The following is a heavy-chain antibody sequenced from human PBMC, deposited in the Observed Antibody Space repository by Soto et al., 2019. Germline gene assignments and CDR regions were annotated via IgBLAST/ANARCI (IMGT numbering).Heavy chain of an antibody. CDR2: INHSGST. J-gene: IGHJ4*02. D-gene: IGHD6-19*01. CDR1: GGSFSGYY. CDR3: ASFLRLHGSGEAYHFDY. Sequence: SETLSLTCAVYGGSFSGYYWSWIRQPPGKGLEWIGEINHSGSTNYNPSLKSRVTISVDTSKNQFSLKLSSVTAADTAVYYCASFLRLHGSGEAYHFDYWGQGTLVTVSS. V-gene: IGHV4-34*01.